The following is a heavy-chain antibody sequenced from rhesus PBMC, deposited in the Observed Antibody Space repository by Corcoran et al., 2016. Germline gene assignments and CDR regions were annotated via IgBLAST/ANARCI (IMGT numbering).Heavy chain of an antibody. J-gene: IGHJ5-1*01. CDR2: IDGNSAST. CDR3: ARTRGVDV. CDR1: GGSISGYY. Sequence: QVTLQQWGEGLVKPSETLSLTCAVYGGSISGYYWNWIRQPPGKGLEWIGNIDGNSASTTYNPSLKIRVTISKDTSKKQVSLKLSSVTAADTAVYYCARTRGVDVWGPGVLVTVSS. V-gene: IGHV4-73*01.